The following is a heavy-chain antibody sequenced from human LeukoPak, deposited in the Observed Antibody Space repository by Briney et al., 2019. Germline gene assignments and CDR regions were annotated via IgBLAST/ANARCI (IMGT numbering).Heavy chain of an antibody. CDR1: GFTFSSYW. Sequence: GGSLRLSCAASGFTFSSYWMSWVRQAPGKGLEWVANIKQDGSEKYYVDSVKGRFTISRDNAKNSLYLQMNSLRAEDTALYYCAKGGYSYGKYYFDYWGQGTLVTVSS. V-gene: IGHV3-7*03. D-gene: IGHD5-18*01. J-gene: IGHJ4*02. CDR2: IKQDGSEK. CDR3: AKGGYSYGKYYFDY.